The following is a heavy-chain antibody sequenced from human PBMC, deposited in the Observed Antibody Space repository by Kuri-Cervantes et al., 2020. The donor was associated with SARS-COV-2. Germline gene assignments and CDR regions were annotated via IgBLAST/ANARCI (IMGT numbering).Heavy chain of an antibody. CDR2: IHYTGNT. CDR1: GDSISDYSYY. CDR3: ARDSVAEHYYYGMDV. Sequence: SETLSLTCTVPGDSISDYSYYWGWIRQPPGKGLEWIGSIHYTGNTYYNPSLRSRVTMSVDTAKNQVSLEVTSVTAADTAVYYCARDSVAEHYYYGMDVWGQGTTVTVSS. D-gene: IGHD1-14*01. J-gene: IGHJ6*02. V-gene: IGHV4-39*02.